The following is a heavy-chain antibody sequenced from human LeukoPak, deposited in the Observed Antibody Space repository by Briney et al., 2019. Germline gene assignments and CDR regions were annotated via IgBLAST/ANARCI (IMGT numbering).Heavy chain of an antibody. CDR1: GYSFTSYW. CDR3: ARTITMIVVGDAFDI. J-gene: IGHJ3*02. CDR2: IYPGDSDT. D-gene: IGHD3-22*01. Sequence: GESLKISCKGSGYSFTSYWIGWVRQMPEKGLEWMGIIYPGDSDTRYSPSFQGQVTISADKSISTAYLQWSSLKASDTAMYYCARTITMIVVGDAFDIWGQGTLVTVSS. V-gene: IGHV5-51*01.